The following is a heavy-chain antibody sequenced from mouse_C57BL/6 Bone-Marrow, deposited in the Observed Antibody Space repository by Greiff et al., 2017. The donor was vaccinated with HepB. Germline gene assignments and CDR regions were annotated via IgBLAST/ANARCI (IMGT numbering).Heavy chain of an antibody. Sequence: EVQRVESGGGLVQPKGSLKLSCAASGFSFNTYAMNWVRQAPGKGLEWVARIRSKSNNYATYYADSVKDRFTTSRDDSESMLDLQMNNLKTEDTAMYYCVRPRGSGYEAMDYWGQGTSVTVSS. CDR1: GFSFNTYA. CDR2: IRSKSNNYAT. D-gene: IGHD1-1*01. V-gene: IGHV10-1*01. CDR3: VRPRGSGYEAMDY. J-gene: IGHJ4*01.